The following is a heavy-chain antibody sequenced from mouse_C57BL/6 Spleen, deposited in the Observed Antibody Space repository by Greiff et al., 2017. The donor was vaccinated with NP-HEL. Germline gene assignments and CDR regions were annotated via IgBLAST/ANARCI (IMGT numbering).Heavy chain of an antibody. V-gene: IGHV1-15*01. CDR1: GYTFTDYE. CDR2: IDPETGGT. CDR3: LRSFAY. Sequence: VQRVESGAELVRPGASVTLSCKASGYTFTDYEMHWVKQTPVHGLEWIGAIDPETGGTAYNQKFKGKAILTADKSSSTAYMELRSLTSEDSAVYYCLRSFAYWGQGTLVTVSA. D-gene: IGHD1-1*01. J-gene: IGHJ3*01.